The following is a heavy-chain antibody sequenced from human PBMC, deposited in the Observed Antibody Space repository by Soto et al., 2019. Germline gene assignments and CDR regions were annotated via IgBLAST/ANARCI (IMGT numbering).Heavy chain of an antibody. Sequence: EVQLVESGGGLVQPGGSLRLSCAASGFSFSYYGMNWVRQAPGKGLEWVSYISTSSSNIYYADSVKGRFTISRDNAKKPLSLQINSLRAAATGVYYCARETSTGNYYVDFWGKGTRVTVS. CDR3: ARETSTGNYYVDF. CDR1: GFSFSYYG. D-gene: IGHD2-2*01. CDR2: ISTSSSNI. J-gene: IGHJ6*03. V-gene: IGHV3-48*01.